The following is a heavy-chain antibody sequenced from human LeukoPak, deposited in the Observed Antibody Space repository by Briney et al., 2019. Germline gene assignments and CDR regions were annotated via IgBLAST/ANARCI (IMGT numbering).Heavy chain of an antibody. CDR2: ISSRNSYI. J-gene: IGHJ6*02. CDR1: GFTFSSYS. Sequence: GGSLRLSCAASGFTFSSYSMNWVRQAPGKGLEWVSCISSRNSYIYYADSVKGRFTISRDNAKNSLYLQMNSLRAEDTAVYYCVRVFRYCSSTSCVGMDVWGQGTTVTVSS. D-gene: IGHD2-2*01. V-gene: IGHV3-21*01. CDR3: VRVFRYCSSTSCVGMDV.